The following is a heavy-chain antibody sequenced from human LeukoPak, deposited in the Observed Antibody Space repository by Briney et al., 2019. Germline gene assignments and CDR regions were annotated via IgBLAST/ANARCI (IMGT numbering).Heavy chain of an antibody. Sequence: SVKVSCKASGYTFTGYHMHWVRQAPGQGLEWMGGIIPIFGTANYAQKFQGRVTITADESTSTAYMELSSLRSEDTAVYYCARGPYYYGSGYFYMDVWGKGTTVTVSS. V-gene: IGHV1-69*13. CDR1: GYTFTGYH. CDR2: IIPIFGTA. J-gene: IGHJ6*03. D-gene: IGHD3-10*01. CDR3: ARGPYYYGSGYFYMDV.